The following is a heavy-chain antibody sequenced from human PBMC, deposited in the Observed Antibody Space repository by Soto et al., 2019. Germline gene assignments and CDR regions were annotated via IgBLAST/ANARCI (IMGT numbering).Heavy chain of an antibody. CDR3: ARDSGIVAAGRFSFDP. V-gene: IGHV3-9*01. Sequence: EVQLVESGGGLVQPGRSLRLSCAASGFTFNDFAMHWVRQAPGKGLEWVASIDWNGANIAYAASVEGRFTISRDNVKNSLFLQMNSLRAEDTAFYFCARDSGIVAAGRFSFDPRGQGTLVTLSS. CDR2: IDWNGANI. D-gene: IGHD6-13*01. J-gene: IGHJ5*02. CDR1: GFTFNDFA.